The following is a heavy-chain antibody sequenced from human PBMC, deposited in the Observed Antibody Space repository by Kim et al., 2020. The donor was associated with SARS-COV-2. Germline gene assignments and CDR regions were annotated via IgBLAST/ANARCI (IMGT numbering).Heavy chain of an antibody. CDR1: NYTFSSYG. CDR3: ARDGTMVRGVITHYYGMDV. J-gene: IGHJ6*02. CDR2: INIYNGDT. D-gene: IGHD3-10*01. V-gene: IGHV1-18*01. Sequence: ASVKVSCKASNYTFSSYGISWVRQAPGQGLEWMGWINIYNGDTRYAQNFQGRVTVTTDTSTSTANVELRSLRSDDTAVYYCARDGTMVRGVITHYYGMDVWGQGTTVTVSS.